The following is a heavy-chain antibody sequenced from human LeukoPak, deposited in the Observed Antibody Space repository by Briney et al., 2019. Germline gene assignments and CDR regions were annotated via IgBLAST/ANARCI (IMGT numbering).Heavy chain of an antibody. D-gene: IGHD3-22*01. J-gene: IGHJ4*02. CDR2: IYYSGSA. Sequence: SETLSLTCTVSGDSISSSSHYWGWIRQPPGTGLEWIGSIYYSGSALYNPSLKSRVTISADTSKNQLSLRLSSVTAADTAVYYCARTYYYDSSGPYYWGQGTLVTVSS. CDR1: GDSISSSSHY. V-gene: IGHV4-39*07. CDR3: ARTYYYDSSGPYY.